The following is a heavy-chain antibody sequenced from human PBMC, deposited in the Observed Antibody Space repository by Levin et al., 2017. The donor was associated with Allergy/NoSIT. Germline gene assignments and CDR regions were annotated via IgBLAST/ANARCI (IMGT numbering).Heavy chain of an antibody. D-gene: IGHD1-26*01. Sequence: SETLSLTCTVSGDSIRSSSYYWGWIRQPPGKGREWIGDIYYSGTTDYSPSLRSRVTMSVDTSKNQFSLRLTSVTAADTAVYYCARAVGRSGYFDYWGQGTLVTVSS. J-gene: IGHJ4*02. CDR3: ARAVGRSGYFDY. CDR2: IYYSGTT. V-gene: IGHV4-39*07. CDR1: GDSIRSSSYY.